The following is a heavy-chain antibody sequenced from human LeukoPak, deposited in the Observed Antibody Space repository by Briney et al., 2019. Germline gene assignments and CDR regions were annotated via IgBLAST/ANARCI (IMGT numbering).Heavy chain of an antibody. CDR1: GYTFSGYN. V-gene: IGHV1-2*06. CDR3: ARSGGSWQGYYYYMDV. Sequence: ASVKVSCKAFGYTFSGYNLHWVRQAPGQGLEWMGRINPNSGVTNYAQKFQGRVTVTRDTSIRTAYMELSRLTSDDTAVYYCARSGGSWQGYYYYMDVWGKGTTVTVSS. J-gene: IGHJ6*03. CDR2: INPNSGVT. D-gene: IGHD1-26*01.